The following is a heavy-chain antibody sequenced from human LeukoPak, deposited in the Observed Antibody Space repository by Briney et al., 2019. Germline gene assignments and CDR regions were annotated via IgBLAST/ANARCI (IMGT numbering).Heavy chain of an antibody. CDR1: GGSISSSSYY. CDR3: ATEPRTARPFYYGMDV. J-gene: IGHJ6*02. V-gene: IGHV4-39*02. Sequence: ASETLSLTCTVSGGSISSSSYYWGWIRQPPGKGLEWIGSIYYSGSTYYNPSLKSRVTISVDTSKNQFSLKLSSVTAADTAVYYCATEPRTARPFYYGMDVWGQGTTVTVSS. CDR2: IYYSGST. D-gene: IGHD6-6*01.